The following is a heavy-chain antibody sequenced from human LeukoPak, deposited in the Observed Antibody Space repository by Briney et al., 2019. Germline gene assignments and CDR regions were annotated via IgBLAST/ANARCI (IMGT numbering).Heavy chain of an antibody. CDR3: ASAAAGNKFDY. V-gene: IGHV2-70*11. D-gene: IGHD6-13*01. J-gene: IGHJ4*02. CDR1: GFSLSTSRMC. CDR2: IDWDDDK. Sequence: SGPALVKSTQTLTLTCTFSGFSLSTSRMCVSWIRQPPGKALEWLARIDWDDDKYYSTSLKTRLTISKDTSKNQVVLTMTDMDPVDTATYYCASAAAGNKFDYWGQGTLVTVS.